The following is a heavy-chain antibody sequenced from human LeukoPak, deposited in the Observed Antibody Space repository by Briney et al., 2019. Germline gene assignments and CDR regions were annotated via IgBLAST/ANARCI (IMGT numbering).Heavy chain of an antibody. CDR1: GFAFKSYS. D-gene: IGHD5-12*01. CDR2: ISGMSLSI. V-gene: IGHV3-23*01. J-gene: IGHJ4*02. CDR3: AKTYDSGSYDFDY. Sequence: GGSLRLSCAASGFAFKSYSMNWVRQAPGRGLEWVSSISGMSLSIHYADSVKGRFTISRDYSKNTLYLQMNSLRAEDTAVYYCAKTYDSGSYDFDYWGQGTLVTVFS.